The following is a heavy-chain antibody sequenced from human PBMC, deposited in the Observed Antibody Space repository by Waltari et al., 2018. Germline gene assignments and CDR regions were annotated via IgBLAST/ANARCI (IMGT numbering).Heavy chain of an antibody. Sequence: QVQLVQSEAEVKKPGSSVKLSCKASGGTPGVPFSSHTLTWVRQTRVTGLGWMGKYSPLIGVYDYGQKFHGRLSITADTSTNIAYMELSALTTADTAVYYCTIATSHSFDPWGQGTLVTVSS. V-gene: IGHV1-69*02. J-gene: IGHJ5*02. CDR3: TIATSHSFDP. CDR2: YSPLIGVY. D-gene: IGHD2-21*01. CDR1: GGTPGVPFSSHT.